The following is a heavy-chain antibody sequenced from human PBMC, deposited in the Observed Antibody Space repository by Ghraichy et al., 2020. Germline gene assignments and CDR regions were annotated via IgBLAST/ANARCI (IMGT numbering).Heavy chain of an antibody. CDR1: GGSLSGYY. J-gene: IGHJ4*02. V-gene: IGHV4-34*01. CDR2: INHKGST. D-gene: IGHD3-3*01. Sequence: SETLSLTCAVYGGSLSGYYWSWIRQPPGKGLEWIGEINHKGSTNYNPSLKSRASISIATSKNQISLRLRSVTTSDTAVYYCASLTIFGVISDYWGQGTLVTVSS. CDR3: ASLTIFGVISDY.